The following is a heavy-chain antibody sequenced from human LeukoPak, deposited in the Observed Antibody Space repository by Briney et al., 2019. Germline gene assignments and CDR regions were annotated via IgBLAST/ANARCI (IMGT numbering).Heavy chain of an antibody. Sequence: SETLSLTCTVSGGSINSGYYWSWIRQPPGKGLEWIGYIYYSGSTNYNPSLKSRVTISVDTSKNQFSLKLSSVTAADTAVYYCARGREWEPKVFDYWGQGTLVTVSS. CDR1: GGSINSGYY. CDR2: IYYSGST. D-gene: IGHD1-26*01. V-gene: IGHV4-61*01. CDR3: ARGREWEPKVFDY. J-gene: IGHJ4*02.